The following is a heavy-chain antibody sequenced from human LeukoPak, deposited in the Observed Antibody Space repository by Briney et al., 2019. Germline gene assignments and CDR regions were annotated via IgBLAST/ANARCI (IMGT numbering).Heavy chain of an antibody. CDR1: GFTFSSYV. D-gene: IGHD5-12*01. V-gene: IGHV3-48*04. CDR2: ISSSSDNI. J-gene: IGHJ4*02. CDR3: ARGPKWLSPPGFPDY. Sequence: PGGSLRLSCAASGFTFSSYVMNWVRQVPGKGLEWVSYISSSSDNIYYADSVDGRFTISRDNAKNSLYLQMTSLRPEETAMYYCARGPKWLSPPGFPDYWGQGTLVTVSS.